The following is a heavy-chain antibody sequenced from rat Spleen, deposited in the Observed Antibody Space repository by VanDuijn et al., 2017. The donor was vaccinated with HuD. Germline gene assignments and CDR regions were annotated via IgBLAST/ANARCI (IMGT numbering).Heavy chain of an antibody. V-gene: IGHV5-7*01. J-gene: IGHJ2*01. Sequence: EVQLVESGGGLVQPGRSLKLSCAASGFTFSDYNMAWVRQAPKKGLEWVATISYDGSSTYYRDSVKGRFTISRDNAKSTLYLQMDSLRSEDTATYYCARHIPYPGITTYFDYWGQGVMVTVSS. D-gene: IGHD1-4*01. CDR3: ARHIPYPGITTYFDY. CDR2: ISYDGSST. CDR1: GFTFSDYN.